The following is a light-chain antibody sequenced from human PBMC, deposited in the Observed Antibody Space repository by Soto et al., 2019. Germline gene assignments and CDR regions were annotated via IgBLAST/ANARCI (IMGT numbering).Light chain of an antibody. V-gene: IGKV1-5*01. CDR1: EGISSW. Sequence: DIPMTQSPSTLAASVGDTVTITCRASEGISSWLSWYQEKPGKAPNLLIYDASSLESGVPSRFSGSGSVTEFAIPITSLQPDDFAPYYSHEYTPYSWTFGQGAKGQIK. J-gene: IGKJ1*01. CDR2: DAS. CDR3: HEYTPYSWT.